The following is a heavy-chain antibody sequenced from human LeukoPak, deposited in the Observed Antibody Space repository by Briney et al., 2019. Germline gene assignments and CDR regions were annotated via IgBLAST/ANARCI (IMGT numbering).Heavy chain of an antibody. CDR1: GGSISSSSYY. CDR2: IYYSGST. D-gene: IGHD6-13*01. V-gene: IGHV4-39*07. CDR3: AMTRSSWYDY. Sequence: PSETLSLTCTVSGGSISSSSYYWGWIRQPPGKGLEWIGSIYYSGSTYYNPSLKSRVTISVDTSKNQFSLKLSSVTAADTAVYYCAMTRSSWYDYWGQGTLVTVSS. J-gene: IGHJ4*02.